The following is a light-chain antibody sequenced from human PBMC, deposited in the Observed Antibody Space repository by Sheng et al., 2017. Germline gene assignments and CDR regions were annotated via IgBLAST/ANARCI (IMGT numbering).Light chain of an antibody. CDR3: QQRSNWPL. J-gene: IGKJ4*01. CDR2: DAS. CDR1: QIVSSY. Sequence: EIVLTQSPATLSLSPGERASLSCRASQIVSSYLAWYQQKPGQAPRLLIYDASNRATGIPARFSGSGSGTDFTLTISSLETEDFAVYYCQQRSNWPLFGGGTKVEIK. V-gene: IGKV3-11*01.